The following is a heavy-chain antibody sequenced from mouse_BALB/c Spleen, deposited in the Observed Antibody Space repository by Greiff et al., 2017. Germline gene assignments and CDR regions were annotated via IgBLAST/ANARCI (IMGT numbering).Heavy chain of an antibody. CDR3: ARKGRTYYGNYYAMDY. CDR2: IDPYNGGT. V-gene: IGHV1S135*01. Sequence: LVESGPELVKPGASVKVSCKASGYAFTSYNMYWVKQSHGKSLEWIGYIDPYNGGTSYNQKFKGKATLTVDKSSSTAYMHLNSLTSEDSAVYYCARKGRTYYGNYYAMDYWGQGTSVTVSS. CDR1: GYAFTSYN. D-gene: IGHD2-10*01. J-gene: IGHJ4*01.